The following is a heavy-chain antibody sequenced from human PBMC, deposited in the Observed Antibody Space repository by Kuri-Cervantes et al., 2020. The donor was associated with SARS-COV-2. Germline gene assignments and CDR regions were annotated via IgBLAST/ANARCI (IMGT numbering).Heavy chain of an antibody. CDR3: ARELTYYDFWSGYSPAYHFDY. CDR2: IYTSGST. V-gene: IGHV4-4*07. D-gene: IGHD3-3*01. CDR1: GGSISSYY. J-gene: IGHJ4*02. Sequence: SETLSLTCTVSGGSISSYYWSWIRQPAGKGLEWIGRIYTSGSTNYNPSFKSRVTMSVDTSKNQFSLKLSSVTAADTAVYYCARELTYYDFWSGYSPAYHFDYWGQGTLVTVSS.